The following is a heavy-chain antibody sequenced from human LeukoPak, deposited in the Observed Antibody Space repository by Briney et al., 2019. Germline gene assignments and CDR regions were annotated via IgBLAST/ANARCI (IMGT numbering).Heavy chain of an antibody. CDR3: ARGGLKFLGIAVDY. Sequence: ASVKVSCKASGYTFTSYDINWVRQATGQGLEWMGWMNPNSGNTGYAQKFQGRVTMTRNTSISTAYMELSSLRSEDTAVYYCARGGLKFLGIAVDYWGQGTLVTVSS. V-gene: IGHV1-8*01. CDR1: GYTFTSYD. CDR2: MNPNSGNT. D-gene: IGHD6-13*01. J-gene: IGHJ4*02.